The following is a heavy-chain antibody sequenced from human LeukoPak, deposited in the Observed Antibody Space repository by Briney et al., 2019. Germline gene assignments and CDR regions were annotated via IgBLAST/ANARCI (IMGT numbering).Heavy chain of an antibody. J-gene: IGHJ3*02. Sequence: PTGGSLRLSCAASGFAFSDYSMSWVRQAPGKGLEWVSAISGSGGSTYYADSVKGRFTISRDNAKNSLYLQMNSLRAEDTAVYYCAKEGAASAFDIWGQGSMVTVSS. V-gene: IGHV3-23*01. CDR3: AKEGAASAFDI. D-gene: IGHD1-26*01. CDR1: GFAFSDYS. CDR2: ISGSGGST.